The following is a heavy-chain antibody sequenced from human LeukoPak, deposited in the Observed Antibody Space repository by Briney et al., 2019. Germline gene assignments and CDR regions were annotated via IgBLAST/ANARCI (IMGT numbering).Heavy chain of an antibody. D-gene: IGHD6-25*01. CDR1: GGSISSYY. V-gene: IGHV4-59*01. CDR2: IYYSGST. CDR3: AAATSDPGFGYYFDY. Sequence: SETLSLTCTVSGGSISSYYWSWIRQPPGKGLEWIGYIYYSGSTNYNPSLKSRVTISVDTSKNQFSLKMSSVTAAHTAVYYCAAATSDPGFGYYFDYWGQGTLVTVSS. J-gene: IGHJ4*02.